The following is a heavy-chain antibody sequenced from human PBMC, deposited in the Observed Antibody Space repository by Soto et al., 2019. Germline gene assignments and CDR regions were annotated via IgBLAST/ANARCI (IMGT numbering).Heavy chain of an antibody. CDR1: GGTINSGGYY. CDR2: IYYSGNT. V-gene: IGHV4-31*03. CDR3: ARFPSRAHYFAMAV. J-gene: IGHJ6*02. Sequence: SETLSLTCSVSGGTINSGGYYWTWIRQHPGRGLECIGYIYYSGNTYYNPSLKSRLTISLDTSENQFSMKLNSVTVADTAVYYCARFPSRAHYFAMAVWAKGPRSPSP. D-gene: IGHD2-2*01.